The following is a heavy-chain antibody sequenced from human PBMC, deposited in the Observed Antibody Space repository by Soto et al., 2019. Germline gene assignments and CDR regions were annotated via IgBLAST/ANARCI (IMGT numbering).Heavy chain of an antibody. CDR3: ARAHSGYDPFDY. CDR1: GYTFTSYD. J-gene: IGHJ4*02. D-gene: IGHD5-12*01. CDR2: MNPNSGNT. Sequence: ASVKVSCKACGYTFTSYDIKWVRQATGQGLEWMGWMNPNSGNTGYAQKFQGRVTMTRNTSISTAYMELSSLRSEDTAVYYCARAHSGYDPFDYWGQGTLVTVSS. V-gene: IGHV1-8*01.